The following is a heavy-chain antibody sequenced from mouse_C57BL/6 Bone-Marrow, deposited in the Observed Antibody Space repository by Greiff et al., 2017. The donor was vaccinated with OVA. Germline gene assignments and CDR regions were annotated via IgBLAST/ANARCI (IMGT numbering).Heavy chain of an antibody. D-gene: IGHD1-1*01. CDR3: ARGPTVVADY. CDR2: IDPSDSET. Sequence: QVQLQQPGAELVRPGSSVKLSCKASGYTFTSYWMHWVKQRPIQGLEWIGNIDPSDSETHYNQKFKDKATLTVDKSSSTAYMQLSSLTPEDSAVYYCARGPTVVADYWGQGTTLTVSS. V-gene: IGHV1-52*01. CDR1: GYTFTSYW. J-gene: IGHJ2*01.